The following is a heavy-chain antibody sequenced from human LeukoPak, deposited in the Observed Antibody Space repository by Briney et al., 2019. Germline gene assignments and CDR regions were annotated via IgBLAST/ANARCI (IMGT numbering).Heavy chain of an antibody. D-gene: IGHD4-23*01. CDR3: ATGWLHGGISYYYGRDV. CDR1: GYTLTELS. Sequence: ASVKVSCKVSGYTLTELSMHWVRQAPGKGLEWMGGFDPEDGETIYAQKFQGRVTMTEDTSTDTAYMELSSLRSEDTAVYYCATGWLHGGISYYYGRDVGAQGTTVTVPS. CDR2: FDPEDGET. V-gene: IGHV1-24*01. J-gene: IGHJ6*02.